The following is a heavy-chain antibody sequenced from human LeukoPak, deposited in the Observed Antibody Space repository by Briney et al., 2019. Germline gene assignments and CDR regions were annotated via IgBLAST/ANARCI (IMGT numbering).Heavy chain of an antibody. J-gene: IGHJ4*02. CDR1: GFTFSSFA. CDR3: AKSLGGDYGSGSYYVVFDS. V-gene: IGHV3-23*01. D-gene: IGHD3-10*01. CDR2: ISGSGGST. Sequence: GGSLRLSCAASGFTFSSFAMSWVRQAPGKGLEWVSAISGSGGSTYYADSVKGRFTISRDTSKNTLWLQMNSLRVDDTALYYCAKSLGGDYGSGSYYVVFDSWGQGTLVTVSS.